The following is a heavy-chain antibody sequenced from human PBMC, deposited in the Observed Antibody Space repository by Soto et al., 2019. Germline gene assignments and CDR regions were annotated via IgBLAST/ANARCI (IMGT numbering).Heavy chain of an antibody. Sequence: GGSLRLSCAASGFTFSSYEMNWVRQAPGKGLEWVSYISSSGSTIYYADSVKGRFTISRDNAKNSLYLQMNSLRAEDTAVYYCARDHNYDILTGYYPHRGEHGMDVWGQGTTVTVYS. CDR3: ARDHNYDILTGYYPHRGEHGMDV. CDR2: ISSSGSTI. J-gene: IGHJ6*02. D-gene: IGHD3-9*01. CDR1: GFTFSSYE. V-gene: IGHV3-48*03.